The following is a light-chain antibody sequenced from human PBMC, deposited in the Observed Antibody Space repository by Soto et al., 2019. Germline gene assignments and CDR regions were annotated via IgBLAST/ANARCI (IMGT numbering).Light chain of an antibody. V-gene: IGLV1-47*01. J-gene: IGLJ2*01. CDR1: SSNIGSNY. CDR2: RSN. CDR3: AAWDDSLSGVV. Sequence: QSVLPQPPSASGTPGQRVTISCSGSSSNIGSNYVYWYQQLPGTAPKLLIYRSNQRPSGVPDRFSGSKSGTSASLAISGLRSEDEADYYCAAWDDSLSGVVFGGGTK.